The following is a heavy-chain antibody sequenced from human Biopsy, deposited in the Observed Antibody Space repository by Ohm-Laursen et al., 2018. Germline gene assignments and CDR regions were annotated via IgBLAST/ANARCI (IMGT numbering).Heavy chain of an antibody. CDR2: IYYSGAT. CDR1: GGSMSSYY. V-gene: IGHV4-59*01. CDR3: ARDDAVPVIRGLCY. Sequence: SQTLSLTCIVSGGSMSSYYWNWIRQPPGKGLEWIGYIYYSGATDYSPSLKSRVTISIDKSKNQFFLKLSSVTAEDTAVYDCARDDAVPVIRGLCYWGQGALVTVS. J-gene: IGHJ4*02. D-gene: IGHD3-10*01.